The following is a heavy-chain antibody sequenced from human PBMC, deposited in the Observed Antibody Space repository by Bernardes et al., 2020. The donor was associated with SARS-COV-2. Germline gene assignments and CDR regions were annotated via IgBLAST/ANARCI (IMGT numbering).Heavy chain of an antibody. CDR3: ARESPIHYSSGYYP. V-gene: IGHV3-48*03. J-gene: IGHJ5*02. CDR1: GFTFSSYE. Sequence: GGSLRLSCAASGFTFSSYEMNWVRQAPGKGLEWVSYISSSGSTIYYADSVKGRFTISRDNAKNSLYLQMNSLRAEDTAVYYCARESPIHYSSGYYPWGQGTLVTVSS. CDR2: ISSSGSTI. D-gene: IGHD3-22*01.